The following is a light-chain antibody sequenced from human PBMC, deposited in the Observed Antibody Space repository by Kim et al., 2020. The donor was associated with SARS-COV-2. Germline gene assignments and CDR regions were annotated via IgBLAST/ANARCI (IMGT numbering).Light chain of an antibody. CDR1: QSVSSN. Sequence: SVSPGERATLFCRANQSVSSNLAWYQQRPGQAPRLLIYDASTRATGIPARFSGSGSGTEFTLTISSLQSGDFAIYFCQQYNHWRTFGQGTKVDIK. CDR2: DAS. V-gene: IGKV3-15*01. CDR3: QQYNHWRT. J-gene: IGKJ1*01.